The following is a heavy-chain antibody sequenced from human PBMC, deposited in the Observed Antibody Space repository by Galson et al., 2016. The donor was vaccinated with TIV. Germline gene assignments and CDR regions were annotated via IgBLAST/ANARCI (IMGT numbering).Heavy chain of an antibody. D-gene: IGHD5-18*01. V-gene: IGHV3-9*01. CDR1: GFTFEDYG. J-gene: IGHJ4*02. CDR2: ISSNSLYI. CDR3: AKDQVPTTPMALIDS. Sequence: SLRLSCAASGFTFEDYGMHWVRQVSGKGLEWVSGISSNSLYIGYAASVKGRFTVSRDNSKNTLNLQMRSLKPEDTAVYYCAKDQVPTTPMALIDSWGQGTLVTVSS.